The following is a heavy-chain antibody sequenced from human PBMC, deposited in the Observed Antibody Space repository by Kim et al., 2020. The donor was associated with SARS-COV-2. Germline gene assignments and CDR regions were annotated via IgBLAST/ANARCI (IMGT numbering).Heavy chain of an antibody. CDR2: INPSGGST. D-gene: IGHD6-13*01. J-gene: IGHJ4*02. CDR1: GYTFTSYY. CDR3: ARAAYSSSWRNAPDY. V-gene: IGHV1-46*01. Sequence: ASVKVSCKASGYTFTSYYMHWVRQAPGQGLEWMGKINPSGGSTSYAQKFQGRVTMTRDTSTNTFYMELSSLRSEDTAVYYCARAAYSSSWRNAPDYWGQGTLVTVSS.